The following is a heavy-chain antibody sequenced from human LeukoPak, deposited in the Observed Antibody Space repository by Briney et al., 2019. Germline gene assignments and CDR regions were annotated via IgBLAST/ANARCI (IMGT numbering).Heavy chain of an antibody. D-gene: IGHD3-9*01. CDR1: GFTFSDYY. CDR3: TRVAYFDWFVSTAFDI. J-gene: IGHJ3*02. V-gene: IGHV3-49*04. Sequence: PGGSLRLSCAASGFTFSDYYMSWVRQAPGKGLEWVGFIRSKAYGGTTEYAASVKGRFTISRDDSKSIAYLQMNSLKTEDTAVYYCTRVAYFDWFVSTAFDIWGQGTMVTVSS. CDR2: IRSKAYGGTT.